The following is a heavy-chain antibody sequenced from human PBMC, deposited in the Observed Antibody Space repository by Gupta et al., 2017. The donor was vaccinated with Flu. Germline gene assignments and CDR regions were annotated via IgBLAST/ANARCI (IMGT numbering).Heavy chain of an antibody. D-gene: IGHD5-12*01. V-gene: IGHV4-38-2*01. J-gene: IGHJ4*02. CDR2: IYHGGDT. Sequence: QVQLQESGPGLVKPSETLSLICDVSGYSMTSGYYWGWIRQPPGKGLEWIGSIYHGGDTYYNPSLKSRVTLSVDTSKNQFSLRLRSVSAADTAVYFCAKGEATIPTGAAFDYWGQGSLVTVSS. CDR3: AKGEATIPTGAAFDY. CDR1: GYSMTSGYY.